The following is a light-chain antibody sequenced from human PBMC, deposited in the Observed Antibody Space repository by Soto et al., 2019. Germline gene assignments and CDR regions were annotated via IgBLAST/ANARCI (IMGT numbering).Light chain of an antibody. Sequence: DIQMTESPSTLSASAGDRVTITCRASQSISNWLAWYQQRPGKAPRLLIYKASNLESGVPSRFSGSGSGTEFTLIITSLQPDDSATHYCQQYNSYSWTFGQATKVDIK. CDR2: KAS. CDR1: QSISNW. J-gene: IGKJ1*01. V-gene: IGKV1-5*03. CDR3: QQYNSYSWT.